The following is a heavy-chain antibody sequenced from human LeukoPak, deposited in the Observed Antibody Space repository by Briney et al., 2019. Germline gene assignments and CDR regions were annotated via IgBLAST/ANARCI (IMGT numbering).Heavy chain of an antibody. J-gene: IGHJ4*02. CDR3: TRESWSAARGRGYYFDY. D-gene: IGHD6-6*01. Sequence: PGGSLRLSCAASGFTFSSYSMNWVRQAPGKGLEWVSYISSSGGTIYYADSVKARFTISRDNAKNSLYLQMNSLRAEDTAVYYCTRESWSAARGRGYYFDYWGQGTLVTVSS. V-gene: IGHV3-48*04. CDR1: GFTFSSYS. CDR2: ISSSGGTI.